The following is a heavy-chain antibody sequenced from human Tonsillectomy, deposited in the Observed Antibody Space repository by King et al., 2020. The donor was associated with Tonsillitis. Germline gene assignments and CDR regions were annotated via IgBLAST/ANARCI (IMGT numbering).Heavy chain of an antibody. J-gene: IGHJ4*02. CDR3: ARDKLRFLEWYFFDS. Sequence: QLVQSGGGLVKPGGSLRLSCAASGFTFSDYYMSWIRQAPGKGLEWVSSISISGGTIYYADSVKGRFTISRDNAKNSLYLQMNSLGAEDTAVYYCARDKLRFLEWYFFDSWGQGTLVTVSS. D-gene: IGHD3-3*01. CDR2: ISISGGTI. V-gene: IGHV3-11*01. CDR1: GFTFSDYY.